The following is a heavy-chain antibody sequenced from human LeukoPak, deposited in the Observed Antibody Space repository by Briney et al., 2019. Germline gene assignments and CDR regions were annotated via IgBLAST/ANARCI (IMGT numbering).Heavy chain of an antibody. J-gene: IGHJ4*02. CDR1: GFTVSTTY. Sequence: GGSLRLSCAASGFTVSTTYMSWVRQAPGKGLEWVSLIYSGGGTYYADSVKGRFTISRDNSRNTLSLQMNSLRVDDTAVYYCARGFRSVTTWGYFDYWGQGALVTVSS. D-gene: IGHD4-17*01. V-gene: IGHV3-66*01. CDR2: IYSGGGT. CDR3: ARGFRSVTTWGYFDY.